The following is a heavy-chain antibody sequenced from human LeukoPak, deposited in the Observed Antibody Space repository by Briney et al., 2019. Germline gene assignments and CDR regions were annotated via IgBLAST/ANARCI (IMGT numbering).Heavy chain of an antibody. Sequence: SQTLSLTCTVSGASITSAGYYWSWIRQHPGKGLEWIVYIYYSGSTYYNPSLESRVTISVDTSKNQFSLKLSPVTAADTAVYYCARGEGYCSGGSCLDHFDYWGQGTLVTVS. CDR2: IYYSGST. CDR3: ARGEGYCSGGSCLDHFDY. J-gene: IGHJ4*02. D-gene: IGHD2-15*01. V-gene: IGHV4-31*03. CDR1: GASITSAGYY.